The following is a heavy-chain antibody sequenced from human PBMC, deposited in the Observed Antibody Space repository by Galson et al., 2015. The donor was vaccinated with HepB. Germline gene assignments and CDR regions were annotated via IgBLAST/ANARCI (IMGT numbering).Heavy chain of an antibody. CDR2: IDWSSGRI. Sequence: SLRLSCAASGFKFQDYGMQWVRQAPVKGLEWVSSIDWSSGRIGYADSVKGRFTISRDNTRNSLYLHMNSLRPEDSALYYCAKDTGDNDAFDIWGQGTMVTVSS. V-gene: IGHV3-9*01. CDR1: GFKFQDYG. D-gene: IGHD1-1*01. CDR3: AKDTGDNDAFDI. J-gene: IGHJ3*02.